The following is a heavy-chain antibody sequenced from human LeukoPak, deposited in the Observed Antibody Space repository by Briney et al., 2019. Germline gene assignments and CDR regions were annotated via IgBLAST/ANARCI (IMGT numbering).Heavy chain of an antibody. CDR3: ARRIAARPWDWFDP. Sequence: SETLSLTCTVSGGSISSGSYYWSWIRQPAGKGLEWIGRIYTSGSTNYNPSLKSRVTISVDTSKNQFSLKLSSVTAADTAVYYCARRIAARPWDWFDPWGQGTLVTVSS. CDR2: IYTSGST. J-gene: IGHJ5*02. CDR1: GGSISSGSYY. V-gene: IGHV4-61*02. D-gene: IGHD6-6*01.